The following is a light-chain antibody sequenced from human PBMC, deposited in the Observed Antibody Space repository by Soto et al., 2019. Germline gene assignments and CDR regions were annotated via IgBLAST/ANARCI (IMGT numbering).Light chain of an antibody. V-gene: IGKV3-15*01. CDR2: GAS. J-gene: IGKJ4*01. Sequence: EKVMTQYPATLSVSPGEGATLSCRASQSVSSNLAWYQQKPGQAPRLLIYGASTRATGIPVRFSGSGTGTEFTLTISSLQPEDFALYYCQHYNNWPLSFGGGTKVHIK. CDR3: QHYNNWPLS. CDR1: QSVSSN.